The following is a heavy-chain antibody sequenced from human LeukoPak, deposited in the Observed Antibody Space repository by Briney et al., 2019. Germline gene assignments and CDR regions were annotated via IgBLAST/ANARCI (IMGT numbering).Heavy chain of an antibody. Sequence: GGSLRLSCAASGFTFSSYAMHWVRQAPGKGLDWVAVISYDGNNKFYADSVKGRFTISRDNSKNTLYVQMNSLRVEDTAVYYCARGLVAAIPTASDYWGQGTLVTVSS. J-gene: IGHJ4*02. CDR1: GFTFSSYA. D-gene: IGHD2-15*01. V-gene: IGHV3-30-3*01. CDR3: ARGLVAAIPTASDY. CDR2: ISYDGNNK.